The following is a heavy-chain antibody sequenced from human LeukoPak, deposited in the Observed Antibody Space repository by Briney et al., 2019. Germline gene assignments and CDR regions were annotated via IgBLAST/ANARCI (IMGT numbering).Heavy chain of an antibody. CDR2: ITSDSSYV. V-gene: IGHV3-21*01. Sequence: GSLRLSCAASGFTFSSYNMNWVRQAPGKGLEWVSSITSDSSYVFYADSVKGRFTISRDNAENSLFLQMNSLRVGDTAVYYCARGRGTSDYVWGSYRYHYYYYMDVWGKGTTVTVAS. CDR3: ARGRGTSDYVWGSYRYHYYYYMDV. J-gene: IGHJ6*03. D-gene: IGHD3-16*02. CDR1: GFTFSSYN.